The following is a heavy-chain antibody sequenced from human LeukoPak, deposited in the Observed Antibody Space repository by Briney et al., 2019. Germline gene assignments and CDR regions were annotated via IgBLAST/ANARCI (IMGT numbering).Heavy chain of an antibody. J-gene: IGHJ4*02. V-gene: IGHV1-2*06. CDR3: AREVLLWFGELIN. D-gene: IGHD3-10*01. Sequence: ASVKVSCKASGYTFTGYYMHWVRQAPGQGLEWMGRINPNSGGTNYAEKFQGRVTMTRDTSISTAYIELSRLRSDDTAVYYCAREVLLWFGELINWGQGTLITVSS. CDR2: INPNSGGT. CDR1: GYTFTGYY.